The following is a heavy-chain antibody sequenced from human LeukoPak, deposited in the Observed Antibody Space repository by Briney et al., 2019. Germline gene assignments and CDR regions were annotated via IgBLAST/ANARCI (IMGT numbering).Heavy chain of an antibody. CDR1: GFSLSTSGMC. CDR2: IDWDDDK. V-gene: IGHV2-70*11. D-gene: IGHD1-26*01. J-gene: IGHJ3*02. CDR3: ARIRPVGATMWAFDI. Sequence: SGPALVKPTQTLTLTCTFSGFSLSTSGMCVSWIRQPPGKALEWLARIDWDDDKYYSTSLKTRLTISKDTSKNQVVLTMTNMDPVDTATYYCARIRPVGATMWAFDIWGQGTMVTVSS.